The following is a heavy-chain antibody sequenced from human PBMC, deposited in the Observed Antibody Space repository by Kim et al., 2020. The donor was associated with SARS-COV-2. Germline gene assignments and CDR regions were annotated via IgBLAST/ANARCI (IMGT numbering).Heavy chain of an antibody. D-gene: IGHD1-26*01. V-gene: IGHV1-46*01. J-gene: IGHJ4*02. Sequence: YAQKFQGRFTVTGDTSTNTVYMELSSLTSDDTAVYFCVRQPNSEFYFDLWGQGTLLTVSA. CDR3: VRQPNSEFYFDL.